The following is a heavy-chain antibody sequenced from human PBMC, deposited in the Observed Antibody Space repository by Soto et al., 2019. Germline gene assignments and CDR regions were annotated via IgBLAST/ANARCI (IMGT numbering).Heavy chain of an antibody. J-gene: IGHJ5*02. D-gene: IGHD6-13*01. Sequence: QVQLVQSGAEVKKPGSSVKVSCKASGGTFSSYAISWVRQAPGQGLEWMGGIIPIFGTANYAQKFQGRVTITADESTSTAYMELSSLRSEDTAVHYCARDSIDRIAAAALGWFDPWGQGTLVTVSS. V-gene: IGHV1-69*01. CDR1: GGTFSSYA. CDR2: IIPIFGTA. CDR3: ARDSIDRIAAAALGWFDP.